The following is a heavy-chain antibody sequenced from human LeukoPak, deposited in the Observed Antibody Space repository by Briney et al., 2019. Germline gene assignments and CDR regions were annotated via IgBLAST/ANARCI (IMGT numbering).Heavy chain of an antibody. CDR1: GYTFTSYD. V-gene: IGHV1-8*01. CDR3: ARDRGSSSWNELDY. D-gene: IGHD6-13*01. Sequence: ASVKVSCKASGYTFTSYDINWVRQATGQGLGWMGWMNPNSGNTGYAQKFQGRVTMTRNTSISTAYMELSSLRSEDTAVYYCARDRGSSSWNELDYWGQGTLVTVSS. CDR2: MNPNSGNT. J-gene: IGHJ4*02.